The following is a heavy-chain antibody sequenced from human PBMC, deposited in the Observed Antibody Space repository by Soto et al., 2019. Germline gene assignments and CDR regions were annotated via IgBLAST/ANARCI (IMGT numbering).Heavy chain of an antibody. CDR3: ARDKDWAFDY. Sequence: GGSLRLCCVASGFSFSSYSIVWVRQAPGKGLEWVSYIFTTGTTIYYADSVKGRFTVSRDNAKNSLFLLLNSLRAEDTAVYYCARDKDWAFDYWGQGTLVTVSS. CDR1: GFSFSSYS. V-gene: IGHV3-48*03. D-gene: IGHD3-9*01. J-gene: IGHJ4*02. CDR2: IFTTGTTI.